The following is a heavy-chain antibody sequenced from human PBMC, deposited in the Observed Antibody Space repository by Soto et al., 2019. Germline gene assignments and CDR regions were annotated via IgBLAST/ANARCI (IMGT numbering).Heavy chain of an antibody. J-gene: IGHJ4*02. Sequence: ASVKVSCKASGYTFTSYGIGWVRQAPGQGLEWMGWISAYNGNTNYAQKLQGRVTMTTDTSTSTACMELRSLRSDDTAVYYCARVREFDGYSRFDYWGQGTLVTVSS. CDR1: GYTFTSYG. CDR3: ARVREFDGYSRFDY. D-gene: IGHD5-18*01. V-gene: IGHV1-18*01. CDR2: ISAYNGNT.